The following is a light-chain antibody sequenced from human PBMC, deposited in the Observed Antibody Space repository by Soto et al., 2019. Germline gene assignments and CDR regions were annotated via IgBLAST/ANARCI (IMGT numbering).Light chain of an antibody. CDR2: EVS. Sequence: QSALTQPPSASGSPGQSVTISCTGTSSDVGGYNYVSWDQQHPGKAPKLMIYEVSKRPSGVPDRFSGSKSGNTASLTVSGLQAEDEADYYCSSYAGSNNVVFGVGTKLTVL. J-gene: IGLJ2*01. CDR3: SSYAGSNNVV. V-gene: IGLV2-8*01. CDR1: SSDVGGYNY.